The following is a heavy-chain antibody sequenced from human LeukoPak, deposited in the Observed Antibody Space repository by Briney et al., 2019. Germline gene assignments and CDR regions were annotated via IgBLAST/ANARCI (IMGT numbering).Heavy chain of an antibody. J-gene: IGHJ4*02. CDR2: AYYRSKWFI. CDR3: ARGSVRGGTNFDY. Sequence: SQTLSLTCAISGDSVSGSPAVWNWIRQSPSRGLEWLGRAYYRSKWFIDYALSVKGRITITPDTSKNQFSLQLNSVTAEDTAVYYCARGSVRGGTNFDYWGQGTLVTVSS. D-gene: IGHD1/OR15-1a*01. CDR1: GDSVSGSPAV. V-gene: IGHV6-1*01.